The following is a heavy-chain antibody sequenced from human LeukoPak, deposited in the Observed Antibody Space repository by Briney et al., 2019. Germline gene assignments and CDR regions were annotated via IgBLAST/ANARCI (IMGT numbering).Heavy chain of an antibody. V-gene: IGHV3-23*01. D-gene: IGHD1-20*01. CDR3: AKDVSFAAQASITGTMAFDY. CDR1: GFNFSRYW. J-gene: IGHJ4*02. Sequence: GGSLRLSCATSGFNFSRYWMTWVRQAPGKGLEWVSAISGSGGSTYYADSVKGRFTISRDNSKNTLYLQMNSLRAEDTAVYYCAKDVSFAAQASITGTMAFDYWGQGTLVTVSS. CDR2: ISGSGGST.